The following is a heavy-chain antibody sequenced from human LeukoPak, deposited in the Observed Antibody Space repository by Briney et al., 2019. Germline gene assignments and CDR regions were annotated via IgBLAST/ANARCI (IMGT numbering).Heavy chain of an antibody. CDR2: IYTSGST. CDR1: GGSISSYY. J-gene: IGHJ4*02. D-gene: IGHD4-17*01. CDR3: ASDNNYGDYHY. Sequence: PSGTLSLTCTVSGGSISSYYWSWIRQPAGKGLEWIGRIYTSGSTNYNPSLKSRVTMSVDTSKNQFSLKLSSVTAADTAVYYCASDNNYGDYHYWGQGTLVTVSS. V-gene: IGHV4-4*07.